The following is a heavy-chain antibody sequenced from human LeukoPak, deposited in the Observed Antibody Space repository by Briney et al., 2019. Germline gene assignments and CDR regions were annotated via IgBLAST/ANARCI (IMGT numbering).Heavy chain of an antibody. J-gene: IGHJ4*02. CDR2: IYYSGST. CDR1: GGSISSYY. Sequence: TSETLSLTCTVSGGSISSYYWSWIRQPPGKGLEWIGYIYYSGSTNYNPSLKSRATISVDTSKNQFSLKLSSVTAADTAVYYCAREWGYCTNGVCYYDPIFDYWGQGTLVTVSS. CDR3: AREWGYCTNGVCYYDPIFDY. V-gene: IGHV4-59*01. D-gene: IGHD2-8*01.